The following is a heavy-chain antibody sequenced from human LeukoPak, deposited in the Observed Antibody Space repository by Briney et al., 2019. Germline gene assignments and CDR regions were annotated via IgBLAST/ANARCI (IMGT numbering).Heavy chain of an antibody. D-gene: IGHD4-17*01. CDR2: ICSIRRYI. CDR3: ARGGRYGAAFDI. Sequence: GGSLRLSCAASGFTFSSYSMNWVRQAPGKGRGWVSSICSIRRYISYPDSVKRLFTLSRDNAKNSLYLQMHSLRAEDTAVYYCARGGRYGAAFDIWGQGTMVIVSS. J-gene: IGHJ3*02. V-gene: IGHV3-21*01. CDR1: GFTFSSYS.